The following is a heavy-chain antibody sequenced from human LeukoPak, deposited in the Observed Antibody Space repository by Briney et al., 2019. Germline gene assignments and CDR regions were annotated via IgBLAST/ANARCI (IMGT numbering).Heavy chain of an antibody. J-gene: IGHJ4*02. V-gene: IGHV3-7*01. CDR1: GSTFNGHW. CDR3: AREWYDYGGDSEGY. Sequence: GGSLRLSCVGSGSTFNGHWLTWVRQAPGRGLEWVASIKEDGRQAYYMDSVKDRFTISRDNSKKSLYLQMNSLRIEDTAVYYCAREWYDYGGDSEGYWGQGTLVTVSS. CDR2: IKEDGRQA. D-gene: IGHD4-23*01.